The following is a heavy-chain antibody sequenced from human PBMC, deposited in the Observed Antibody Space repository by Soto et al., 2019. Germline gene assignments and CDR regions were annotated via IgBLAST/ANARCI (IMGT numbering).Heavy chain of an antibody. CDR3: ARANVVAATYDAFDI. CDR2: ISAYNGNT. Sequence: ASVEVSCKASGYTFTSYCISWVLQAPGQGLEWMGWISAYNGNTNYAQKLQGRVTMTTDTSASTAYMELRSLRSDDTAVYYCARANVVAATYDAFDIWGQGTMVTVSS. V-gene: IGHV1-18*04. D-gene: IGHD2-15*01. CDR1: GYTFTSYC. J-gene: IGHJ3*02.